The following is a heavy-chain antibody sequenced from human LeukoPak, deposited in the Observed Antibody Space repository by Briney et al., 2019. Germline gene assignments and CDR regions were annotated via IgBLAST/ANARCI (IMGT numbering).Heavy chain of an antibody. J-gene: IGHJ4*02. D-gene: IGHD5-24*01. CDR2: IYAGDSDT. CDR3: ARGGDGTISPRY. Sequence: GESLKISCKGAGYSFTDYWIGWVRQMAGKGLEWVGTIYAGDSDTRYSPSFQGQVTISADKYINTAYLQWSSLKASDTAMYYCARGGDGTISPRYWGQGTLVTVSS. CDR1: GYSFTDYW. V-gene: IGHV5-51*01.